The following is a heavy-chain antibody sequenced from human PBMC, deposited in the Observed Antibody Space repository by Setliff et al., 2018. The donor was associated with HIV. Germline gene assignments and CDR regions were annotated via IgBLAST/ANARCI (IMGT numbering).Heavy chain of an antibody. CDR3: ARHFPSISLFFGDPGPFDR. CDR2: IFNDGRT. J-gene: IGHJ4*02. Sequence: SETLSLTCTVSGGSIRSSSYYWGWIRQPPGKGLEWIGSIFNDGRTYYNPSLKSRVTIPMDTSTNQFSLKLTSVTAADTAVYFCARHFPSISLFFGDPGPFDRWGQGALVTVSS. V-gene: IGHV4-39*01. D-gene: IGHD3-10*01. CDR1: GGSIRSSSYY.